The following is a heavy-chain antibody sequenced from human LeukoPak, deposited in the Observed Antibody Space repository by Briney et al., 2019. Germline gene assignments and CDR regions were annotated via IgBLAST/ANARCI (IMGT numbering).Heavy chain of an antibody. CDR2: ISASGGTT. D-gene: IGHD3-3*01. Sequence: GGSLRLSCAASGFTFSNCAMNWVRQAPGKGLEWVSGISASGGTTYSADSVRGRFTISRDNSKNTLYLQMNSLRAEDTAVYYCARAPYYDFWSGYYTGINGMDVWGQGTTVTVSS. V-gene: IGHV3-23*01. CDR1: GFTFSNCA. J-gene: IGHJ6*02. CDR3: ARAPYYDFWSGYYTGINGMDV.